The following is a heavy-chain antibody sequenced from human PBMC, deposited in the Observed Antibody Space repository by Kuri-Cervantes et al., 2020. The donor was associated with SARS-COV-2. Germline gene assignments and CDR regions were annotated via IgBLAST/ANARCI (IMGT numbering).Heavy chain of an antibody. Sequence: ASVKVSCKASGGTFSVYSFNWLRQAPGQGLEWMGWISAYNGNTNYAQKLQGRVTMTTDTSTSTAYTELRSLRSDDTAVYYCAREVVVPAAIGRGYYYYGMDVWGQGTTVTVSS. CDR3: AREVVVPAAIGRGYYYYGMDV. V-gene: IGHV1-18*01. D-gene: IGHD2-2*02. J-gene: IGHJ6*02. CDR2: ISAYNGNT. CDR1: GGTFSVYS.